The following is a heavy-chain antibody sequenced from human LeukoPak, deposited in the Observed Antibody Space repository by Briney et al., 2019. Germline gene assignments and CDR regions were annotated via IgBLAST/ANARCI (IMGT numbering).Heavy chain of an antibody. CDR2: INPNSGGT. Sequence: ASVKVSCKASGYTFTGYYMHWVRQAPGRGLEWMGRINPNSGGTNYAQKFQGRVTMTRDTSISTAYMELSRLRSDDTAVYYCAREDYDSIGYEGAFDIWGQGTMVTVSS. J-gene: IGHJ3*02. V-gene: IGHV1-2*06. D-gene: IGHD3-22*01. CDR3: AREDYDSIGYEGAFDI. CDR1: GYTFTGYY.